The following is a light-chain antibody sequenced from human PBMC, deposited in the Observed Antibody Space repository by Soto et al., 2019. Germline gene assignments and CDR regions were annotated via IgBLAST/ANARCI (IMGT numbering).Light chain of an antibody. Sequence: DIEMTQSPSSLSASVGDRVSITCQISQYISTRLNWYQQKPGKAPKLLIYSASTLQSGVPSRFSGSRSETDFTLTISSLQPEDSATYYCQQTYSTPLTFGGGTKVEIK. V-gene: IGKV1-39*01. CDR1: QYISTR. CDR2: SAS. J-gene: IGKJ4*01. CDR3: QQTYSTPLT.